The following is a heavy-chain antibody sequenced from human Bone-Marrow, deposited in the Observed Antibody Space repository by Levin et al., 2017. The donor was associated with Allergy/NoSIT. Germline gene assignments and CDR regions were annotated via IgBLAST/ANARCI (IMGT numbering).Heavy chain of an antibody. Sequence: LSLTCAASGFTFSSYEMNWVRRAPGKGLEWVSYISSSGSTIYYADSVKGRFTISRDNAKNSLYLQMNSLRAEDTAVYYCARACIAAVCYWGQGTLVTVSS. CDR2: ISSSGSTI. CDR1: GFTFSSYE. CDR3: ARACIAAVCY. D-gene: IGHD6-13*01. V-gene: IGHV3-48*03. J-gene: IGHJ4*02.